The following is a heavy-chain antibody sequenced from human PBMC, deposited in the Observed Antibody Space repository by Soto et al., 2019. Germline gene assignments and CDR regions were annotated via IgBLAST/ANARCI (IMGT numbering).Heavy chain of an antibody. CDR2: INHSGST. V-gene: IGHV4-34*01. D-gene: IGHD2-2*01. J-gene: IGHJ6*02. Sequence: SETLSLTCAVYGGSFSGYYWSWIRQPPGKGLEWIGEINHSGSTNYNPSLKSRVTISVDTSKNQFSLKLSYVTAADTAVYYCAREMINEDIVVVPASTYYYGMDVWGQGTTVTVSS. CDR1: GGSFSGYY. CDR3: AREMINEDIVVVPASTYYYGMDV.